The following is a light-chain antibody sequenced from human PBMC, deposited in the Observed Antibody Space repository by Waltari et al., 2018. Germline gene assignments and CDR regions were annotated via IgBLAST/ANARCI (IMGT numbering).Light chain of an antibody. CDR3: QQYLSRPDT. J-gene: IGKJ2*01. CDR1: QSVLYNSNNKNY. V-gene: IGKV4-1*01. Sequence: DIVMTQSPDSLAVSLGERATINCKSSQSVLYNSNNKNYLAWYQQRPGQPPKLLIYWASTRESGVPDRFSGSGSGTDFTLTITSLQAEDVAVYYCQQYLSRPDTFGQGTKL. CDR2: WAS.